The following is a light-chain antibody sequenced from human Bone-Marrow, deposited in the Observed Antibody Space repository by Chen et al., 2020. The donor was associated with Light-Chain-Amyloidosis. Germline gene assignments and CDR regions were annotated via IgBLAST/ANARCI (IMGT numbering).Light chain of an antibody. CDR2: RSN. V-gene: IGLV1-47*01. CDR3: SSWDDSLSGRV. Sequence: QSVLTQPPSSSGTPRQRVTISCSGSSSNIGNNYVYWYQHLPGTAPKLLIYRSNQRPAGVADRFSGSQSDTSASLVISGLRSEDEADYYCSSWDDSLSGRVFGGGTKLTVL. CDR1: SSNIGNNY. J-gene: IGLJ3*02.